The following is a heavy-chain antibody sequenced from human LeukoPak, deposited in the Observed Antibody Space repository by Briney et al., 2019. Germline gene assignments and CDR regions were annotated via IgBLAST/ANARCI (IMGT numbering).Heavy chain of an antibody. D-gene: IGHD6-13*01. CDR2: IYYSGST. J-gene: IGHJ4*02. V-gene: IGHV4-39*07. Sequence: PGGSLRLSCAASGFTFSSYAMSWIRQPPGKGLEWIGSIYYSGSTYYNPSLKSRVTISVDTSKNQFSLKLSSVTAADTAVYYCARAGYIAAAGDQVISFDYWGQGTLVTVSS. CDR3: ARAGYIAAAGDQVISFDY. CDR1: GFTFSSYA.